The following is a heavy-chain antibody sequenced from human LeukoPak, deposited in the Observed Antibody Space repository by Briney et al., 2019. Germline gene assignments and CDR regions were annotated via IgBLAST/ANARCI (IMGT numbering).Heavy chain of an antibody. D-gene: IGHD5-24*01. CDR1: EFSVGSNY. V-gene: IGHV3-66*01. Sequence: PGGSLRLSCAASEFSVGSNYMTWVRQAPGKGLEWVSLIYSGGSTYYADSVKGRFTISRDNSKNTLYLQMNSLRAEDTAVYYCASLDGYTTDYWGQGTLVTVSS. J-gene: IGHJ4*02. CDR3: ASLDGYTTDY. CDR2: IYSGGST.